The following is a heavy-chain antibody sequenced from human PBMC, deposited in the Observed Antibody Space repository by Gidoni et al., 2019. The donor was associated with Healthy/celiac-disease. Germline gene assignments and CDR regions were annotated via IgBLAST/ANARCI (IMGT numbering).Heavy chain of an antibody. J-gene: IGHJ4*02. CDR1: GGSISSSSYY. Sequence: QLQLQESGPGLVKPSETLSLTCTVSGGSISSSSYYWGWIRQPPGKGLEWIGSIYYSGSTYYNPSLKSRVTISVDTSKNQFSLKLSSVTAADTAVYYCARVAAGPYYFDYWGQGTLVTVSS. CDR2: IYYSGST. D-gene: IGHD6-13*01. CDR3: ARVAAGPYYFDY. V-gene: IGHV4-39*01.